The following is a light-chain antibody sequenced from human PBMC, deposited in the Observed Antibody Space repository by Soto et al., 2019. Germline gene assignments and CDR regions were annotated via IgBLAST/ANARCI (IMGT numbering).Light chain of an antibody. Sequence: DIVMTQSPDSLAVSLGERATINCKSSQSVFYSSNNKNYLAWYQQKPGQPPKLLIYWASTRQFGVPDRFSGSGSGTDFTLTISSLQAEDVAVYYCQQHYTTPLTFGGGTKVEIK. CDR3: QQHYTTPLT. V-gene: IGKV4-1*01. CDR2: WAS. J-gene: IGKJ4*01. CDR1: QSVFYSSNNKNY.